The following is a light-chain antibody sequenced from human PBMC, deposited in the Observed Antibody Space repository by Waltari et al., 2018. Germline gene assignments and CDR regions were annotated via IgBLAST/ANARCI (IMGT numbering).Light chain of an antibody. Sequence: EIVLTQSPGTLSLSPGERATLSCRASQSVSSSYLAWYQQKPGQAPRLLIYGASSRATGIPDRFSGSGSVTDFTLTISRLEPEDFAVYYCQQYGSSPRVTFGPGTKVDSK. V-gene: IGKV3-20*01. CDR2: GAS. CDR3: QQYGSSPRVT. CDR1: QSVSSSY. J-gene: IGKJ3*01.